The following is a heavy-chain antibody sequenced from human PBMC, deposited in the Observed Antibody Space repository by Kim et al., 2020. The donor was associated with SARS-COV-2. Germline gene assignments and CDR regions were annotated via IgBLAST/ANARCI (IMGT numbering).Heavy chain of an antibody. V-gene: IGHV4-61*03. CDR3: ARDVTSGSGGFDH. Sequence: NYNPSLNNRVTISTDAAKNIFTLNLTSVTAAVKAVYYCARDVTSGSGGFDHWGQGTQVTVSS. J-gene: IGHJ4*02. D-gene: IGHD3-10*01.